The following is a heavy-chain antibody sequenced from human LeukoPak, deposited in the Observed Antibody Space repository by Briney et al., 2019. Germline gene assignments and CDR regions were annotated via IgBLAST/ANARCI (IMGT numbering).Heavy chain of an antibody. D-gene: IGHD5-18*01. J-gene: IGHJ4*02. V-gene: IGHV1-69*13. CDR3: ARVSYYSYASGDFDY. CDR2: IIPIFGTA. CDR1: GGTFSSYA. Sequence: SVKVSCKASGGTFSSYAISWVQQAPGQGLEWMGGIIPIFGTANYAQKFQGRVTITADESTSTAYMELSSLRSEDTAVYYCARVSYYSYASGDFDYWGQGTLVTVSS.